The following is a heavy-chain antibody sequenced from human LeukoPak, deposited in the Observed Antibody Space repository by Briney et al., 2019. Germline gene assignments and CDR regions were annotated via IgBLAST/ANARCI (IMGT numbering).Heavy chain of an antibody. CDR2: TNEDGSVR. J-gene: IGHJ1*01. D-gene: IGHD5-18*01. Sequence: GGSLRLSCAACGLTFSGYCMTWVRQAPGKGLEWVANTNEDGSVRQYADSVRGRFTISRDNTQNTVSLQLNTLRVDDTAAYYCARSFSYSYDFAGGPGTLVTVSS. V-gene: IGHV3-7*03. CDR3: ARSFSYSYDFA. CDR1: GLTFSGYC.